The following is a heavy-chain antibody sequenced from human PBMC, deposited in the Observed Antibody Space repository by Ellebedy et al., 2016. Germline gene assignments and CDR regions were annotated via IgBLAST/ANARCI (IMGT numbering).Heavy chain of an antibody. J-gene: IGHJ6*03. V-gene: IGHV3-23*01. CDR2: ISGSGGST. Sequence: GGSLRLXCAASGFTFSSYAMSWVRQASGKGLEWVSAISGSGGSTYYADSVKGRFTISRDNSKNTLYLQMNSLRAEDTAVYYCARDGGAYYDFWSGYYGNYYYYYMDVWGKGTTVTVSS. CDR1: GFTFSSYA. CDR3: ARDGGAYYDFWSGYYGNYYYYYMDV. D-gene: IGHD3-3*01.